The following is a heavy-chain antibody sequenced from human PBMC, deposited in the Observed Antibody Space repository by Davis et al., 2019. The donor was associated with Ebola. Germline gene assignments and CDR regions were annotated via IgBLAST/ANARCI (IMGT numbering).Heavy chain of an antibody. D-gene: IGHD3-10*01. CDR1: GYTFINYH. CDR3: ARESRVHYESGMSGADY. V-gene: IGHV1-46*01. J-gene: IGHJ4*02. Sequence: ASVKVSCKASGYTFINYHMHWVRQAPGQGLEWMGIIHPSGGRPTYAQKFQGRVTMTTDTSISTAYMEFSSLRSDDSALYYCARESRVHYESGMSGADYWGLGTVVTVSS. CDR2: IHPSGGRP.